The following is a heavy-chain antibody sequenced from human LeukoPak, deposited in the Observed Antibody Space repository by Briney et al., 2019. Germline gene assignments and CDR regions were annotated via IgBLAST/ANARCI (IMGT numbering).Heavy chain of an antibody. D-gene: IGHD3-22*01. V-gene: IGHV3-23*01. CDR1: GFTFSRNA. J-gene: IGHJ4*02. Sequence: KPGGSLRLSCAASGFTFSRNAMNWVRQAPGKGLEWVASISGNGVGTYYADSVKGRFNISRDNSKNTLYLQMNGLRTEDTAVYHCAKDANYFDSGSYLIPFDFWGQGTLVTVSS. CDR3: AKDANYFDSGSYLIPFDF. CDR2: ISGNGVGT.